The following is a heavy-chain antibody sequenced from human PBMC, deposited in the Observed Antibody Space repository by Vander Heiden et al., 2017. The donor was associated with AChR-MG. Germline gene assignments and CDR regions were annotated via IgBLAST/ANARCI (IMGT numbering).Heavy chain of an antibody. CDR1: GFTFTAYY. J-gene: IGHJ4*02. Sequence: QVQLVESGGGLVKPGGSLRLSCAASGFTFTAYYMSWVRQAPGKGLEWLSYISSSDDTISYADSVKGRFTISRDNAKNSLYLQMNSLRAEDSAVYYCARYYDSSGYSYYFDYWGQGTPVTVSS. V-gene: IGHV3-11*01. D-gene: IGHD3-22*01. CDR2: ISSSDDTI. CDR3: ARYYDSSGYSYYFDY.